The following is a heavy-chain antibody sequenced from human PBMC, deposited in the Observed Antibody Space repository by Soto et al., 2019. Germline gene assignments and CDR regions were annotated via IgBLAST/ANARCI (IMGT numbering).Heavy chain of an antibody. CDR2: ISAYNGNT. CDR3: ARLDLYSSGYGYFQH. V-gene: IGHV1-18*01. J-gene: IGHJ1*01. CDR1: GYSFASYG. Sequence: QISSKGSGYSFASYGISWVIQAPRQGLEWMGWISAYNGNTNYAQKLQGRVTMTTDTSTSTAYMELRSLRSDDTAVYYCARLDLYSSGYGYFQHWGQGTLVPVSS. D-gene: IGHD6-19*01.